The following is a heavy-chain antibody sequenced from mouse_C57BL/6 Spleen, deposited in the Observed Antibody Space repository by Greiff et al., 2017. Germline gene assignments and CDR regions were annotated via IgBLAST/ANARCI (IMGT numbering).Heavy chain of an antibody. CDR2: ISYDGSN. J-gene: IGHJ3*01. V-gene: IGHV3-6*01. CDR1: GYSITSGYF. D-gene: IGHD3-2*02. Sequence: EVQRVESGPGLVKPSQSLSLTCSVTGYSITSGYFWNWIRQFPGNKLEWMGYISYDGSNNYNPSLKNRFSITRDPTKNQFFLKLNSVTTEDTATYYCGRDTVSSGPAWFAYWGQGTLVTVSA. CDR3: GRDTVSSGPAWFAY.